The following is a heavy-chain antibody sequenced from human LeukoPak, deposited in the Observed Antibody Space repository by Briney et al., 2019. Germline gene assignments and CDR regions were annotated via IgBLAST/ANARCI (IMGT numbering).Heavy chain of an antibody. Sequence: ASVNVSCKASGYTFTSYDINLVRQATGQGLEWMGWMNPNSGNTGYAQKFQGRVTITRNTSISTAYMELSSLRSEDTAVYYCARGGGYYYDSSGYSNWFDPWGQGTLVTVSS. CDR1: GYTFTSYD. CDR3: ARGGGYYYDSSGYSNWFDP. D-gene: IGHD3-22*01. CDR2: MNPNSGNT. J-gene: IGHJ5*02. V-gene: IGHV1-8*01.